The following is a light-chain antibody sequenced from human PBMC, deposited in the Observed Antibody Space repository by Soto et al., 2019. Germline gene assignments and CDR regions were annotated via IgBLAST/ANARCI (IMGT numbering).Light chain of an antibody. V-gene: IGKV4-1*01. CDR1: QSVLYSSNNKNY. Sequence: DIVMTQSPDSLAVSLGERATINCKSSQSVLYSSNNKNYLAWYQQKPGQPPKLLIYWASTRESGVPDRFSGSGSGTDFTLTISSLQAEDVAVYYCQQYYSTPQVYMYTFGQGTKLEIK. CDR3: QQYYSTPQVYMYT. CDR2: WAS. J-gene: IGKJ2*01.